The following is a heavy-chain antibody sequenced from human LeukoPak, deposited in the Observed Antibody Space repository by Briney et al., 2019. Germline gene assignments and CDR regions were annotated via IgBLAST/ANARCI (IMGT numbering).Heavy chain of an antibody. CDR1: GGTFSSYA. CDR3: AREGVGTITMIVAPSPFDY. V-gene: IGHV1-69*04. D-gene: IGHD3-22*01. CDR2: IIPILGIA. Sequence: GASVKVSCKASGGTFSSYAISWVRQAPGQGLEWMGRIIPILGIANYAQKFQGRVTITADKSTSTAYMELSSLRSEDTAVYYCAREGVGTITMIVAPSPFDYWGQGTLVTVSS. J-gene: IGHJ4*02.